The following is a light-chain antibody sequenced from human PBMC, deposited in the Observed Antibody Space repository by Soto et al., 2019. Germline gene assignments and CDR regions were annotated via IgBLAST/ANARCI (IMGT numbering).Light chain of an antibody. CDR2: DAS. Sequence: EIVLTQSPATLSLSPGERATLSCRTSHSVSNSLSWYQQKPGQAPRLLIYDASDRVTGIPDRFSGSGSGTDFTLTISSLEPEDFAVYSCQQRYNSFTFGPGTKVDIK. V-gene: IGKV3-11*01. CDR3: QQRYNSFT. CDR1: HSVSNS. J-gene: IGKJ3*01.